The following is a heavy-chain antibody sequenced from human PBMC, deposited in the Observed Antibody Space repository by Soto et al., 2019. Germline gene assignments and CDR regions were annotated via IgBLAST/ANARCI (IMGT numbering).Heavy chain of an antibody. CDR1: GFTFSSYA. J-gene: IGHJ3*02. CDR3: AKDLSERSMLLVRVAFDI. CDR2: ISGSGGST. V-gene: IGHV3-23*01. Sequence: GGSLRLSCAASGFTFSSYAMSWVRQAPGKGLEWVSAISGSGGSTYYADSVKGRFTISRDNSKNTLYLQMNSLRAEDTAVYYCAKDLSERSMLLVRVAFDIWGQGTMVTVSS. D-gene: IGHD2-8*01.